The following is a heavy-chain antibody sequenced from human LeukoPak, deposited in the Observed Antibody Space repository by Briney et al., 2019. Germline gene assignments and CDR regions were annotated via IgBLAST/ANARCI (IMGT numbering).Heavy chain of an antibody. CDR2: IWYGGSNK. Sequence: PGGSLRLSCAASGFTFSGYGMHWVRQAPGKGLEWVAVIWYGGSNKYYADSVKGRFTISRDNSKNTLYLQMNSLRAEDTAVYYCAKDRGGSRAAFDIWGQGTMVTVSS. CDR1: GFTFSGYG. CDR3: AKDRGGSRAAFDI. J-gene: IGHJ3*02. D-gene: IGHD1-26*01. V-gene: IGHV3-30*02.